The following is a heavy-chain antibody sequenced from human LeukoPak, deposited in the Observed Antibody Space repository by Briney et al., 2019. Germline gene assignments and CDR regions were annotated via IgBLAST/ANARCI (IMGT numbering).Heavy chain of an antibody. CDR2: LNEDGRTT. D-gene: IGHD1-26*01. Sequence: GGSLRLSCEASGFAFSRYWMHWVRQVPGKGLEWVSRLNEDGRTTTYADSVQGRVAISRDNNKNTLYLVMYSLRVDDTALYFCARDLGGRAGSWGQGTLVTVSS. J-gene: IGHJ1*01. CDR1: GFAFSRYW. V-gene: IGHV3-74*01. CDR3: ARDLGGRAGS.